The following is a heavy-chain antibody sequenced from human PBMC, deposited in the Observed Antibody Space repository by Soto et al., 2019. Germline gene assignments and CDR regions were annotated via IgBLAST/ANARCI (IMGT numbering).Heavy chain of an antibody. J-gene: IGHJ4*02. CDR2: ISYDGSNK. Sequence: QVQLVESGGGVVQPGRSLRLSCAASGFTFSSYGMHWVRQAPGKGLEWVAVISYDGSNKYYADSVKGRFTISRDNSKNTLYLQMNSLRAEYTAVYYCAKDWRIAAAGGAIEYWGQGTLVTVSS. D-gene: IGHD6-13*01. CDR3: AKDWRIAAAGGAIEY. V-gene: IGHV3-30*18. CDR1: GFTFSSYG.